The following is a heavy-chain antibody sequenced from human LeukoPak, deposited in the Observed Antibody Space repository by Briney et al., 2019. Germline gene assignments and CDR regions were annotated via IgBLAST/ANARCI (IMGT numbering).Heavy chain of an antibody. D-gene: IGHD6-13*01. CDR1: GYTFTSYD. V-gene: IGHV1-8*01. J-gene: IGHJ3*02. CDR3: ARHGGGASSNWFDVFDI. CDR2: MNPNSGNT. Sequence: ASVKVSCKASGYTFTSYDINWVRQATGQGLEWMGWMNPNSGNTNYAQKFQGRVTMTRDTSISTAYMELSRLRSDDTAVYYCARHGGGASSNWFDVFDIWGQGTLVTVSS.